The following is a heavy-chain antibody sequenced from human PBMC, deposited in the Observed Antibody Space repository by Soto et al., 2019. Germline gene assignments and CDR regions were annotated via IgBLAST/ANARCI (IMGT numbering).Heavy chain of an antibody. V-gene: IGHV4-31*03. CDR3: ARVPTLYYDILTGYSNWFDP. J-gene: IGHJ5*02. D-gene: IGHD3-9*01. Sequence: SETLSLTCTVSGGSISSGGYYWSWIRQHPGKGLEWIGYIYYSGSTYYNPSLKSRVTISVDTSKNQFSLKLSSVTAADTAVYYCARVPTLYYDILTGYSNWFDPWGQGTLVTVSS. CDR1: GGSISSGGYY. CDR2: IYYSGST.